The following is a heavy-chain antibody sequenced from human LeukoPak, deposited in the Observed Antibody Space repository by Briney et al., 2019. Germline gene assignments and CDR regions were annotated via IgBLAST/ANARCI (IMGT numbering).Heavy chain of an antibody. D-gene: IGHD4-17*01. V-gene: IGHV3-73*01. J-gene: IGHJ4*02. CDR3: TRHVLYGDYFDY. CDR2: IRSKANSYAT. CDR1: GFTFSGSA. Sequence: GGSLRLSCAASGFTFSGSAMHWVRQASGKGLEWVGRIRSKANSYATAYAASVKGRFTISRDDSKNTAYLKMNSLKTEDTAVYYCTRHVLYGDYFDYWGQGTLVTVSS.